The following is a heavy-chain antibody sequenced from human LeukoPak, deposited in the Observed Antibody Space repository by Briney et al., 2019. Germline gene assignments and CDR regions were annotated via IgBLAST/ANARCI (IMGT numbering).Heavy chain of an antibody. CDR2: INPNSGGT. CDR3: ARDTAMVQTLFDY. CDR1: GYTFTGYY. D-gene: IGHD5-18*01. Sequence: ASVKVSCKASGYTFTGYYMHWVRQAPGQGLEWMGWINPNSGGTNYAQKFQGRVTMTRDTSISTAYMELSRLRSDDTAVYYCARDTAMVQTLFDYWGQGTLVTVSS. V-gene: IGHV1-2*02. J-gene: IGHJ4*02.